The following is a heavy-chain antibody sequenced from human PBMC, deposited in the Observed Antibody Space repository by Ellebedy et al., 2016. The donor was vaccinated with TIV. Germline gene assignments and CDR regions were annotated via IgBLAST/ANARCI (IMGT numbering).Heavy chain of an antibody. Sequence: PGGSLRLSCAASGLSFSAHAMGWVRQAPGKGLEWVSLIGSDDSTYYAASVKGRFTITRDNSKNTVFLQMNSLRVEDTAVYNCTTDPGNDPDWFFDHWGRGTLVAISS. CDR2: IGSDDST. CDR3: TTDPGNDPDWFFDH. V-gene: IGHV3-23*01. D-gene: IGHD1-1*01. J-gene: IGHJ2*01. CDR1: GLSFSAHA.